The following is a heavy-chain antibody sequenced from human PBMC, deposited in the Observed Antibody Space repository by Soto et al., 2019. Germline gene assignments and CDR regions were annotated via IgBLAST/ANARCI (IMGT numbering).Heavy chain of an antibody. CDR3: AREGAVAVTRYYGMDV. V-gene: IGHV1-18*01. CDR2: ISAYNGNT. D-gene: IGHD6-19*01. Sequence: QVQLVQSGAEVKKPGASVKVSCKASGYTFTSYGISWVRQAPGQGLEWMGWISAYNGNTNYAQKLQGRVTMTTDTSTSTVYMELRSLRSDDTAVYYCAREGAVAVTRYYGMDVWGQGTTVTVSS. J-gene: IGHJ6*02. CDR1: GYTFTSYG.